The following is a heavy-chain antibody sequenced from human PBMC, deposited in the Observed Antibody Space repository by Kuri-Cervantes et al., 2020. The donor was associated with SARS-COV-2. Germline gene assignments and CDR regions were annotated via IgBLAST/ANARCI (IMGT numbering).Heavy chain of an antibody. CDR3: ARYSSSWSYY. D-gene: IGHD6-13*01. CDR2: ISSSSSYI. V-gene: IGHV3-21*01. J-gene: IGHJ4*02. Sequence: GESLKISCAASGFTFSSYSMNWVRQAPGKGLEWVSSISSSSSYIYYADSVKGRFTISRDNAKNSLYLQMSGLRAEDTAVYYCARYSSSWSYYWGQGTLVTVSS. CDR1: GFTFSSYS.